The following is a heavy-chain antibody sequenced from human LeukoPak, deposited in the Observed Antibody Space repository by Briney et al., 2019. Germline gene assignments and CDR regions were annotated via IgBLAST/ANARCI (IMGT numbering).Heavy chain of an antibody. V-gene: IGHV4-34*01. D-gene: IGHD1-26*01. J-gene: IGHJ3*02. Sequence: SETLSLTCAVYDGSFSGYYWSWIRQPPGKGLEWIGEINHSGSTNYNPSLKSRVTISVDTSKNQFSLKLSSVTAADTAVYYCASRGSYSRRVAFDIWGQGTMVTVSS. CDR2: INHSGST. CDR1: DGSFSGYY. CDR3: ASRGSYSRRVAFDI.